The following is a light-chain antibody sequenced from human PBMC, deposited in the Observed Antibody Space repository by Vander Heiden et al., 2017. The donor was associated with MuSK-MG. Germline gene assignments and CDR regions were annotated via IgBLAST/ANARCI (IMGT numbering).Light chain of an antibody. CDR3: QQYNDWPLT. CDR2: GVS. Sequence: EIVMTQSPATLSVSPGERATLSCRASQSVSTNLAWYQQKPGQAPRLLIYGVSTRATGNPARFSGSGSGIEFTLTISSLQSEDFAVYYCQQYNDWPLTFGGGTKVEI. J-gene: IGKJ4*01. V-gene: IGKV3-15*01. CDR1: QSVSTN.